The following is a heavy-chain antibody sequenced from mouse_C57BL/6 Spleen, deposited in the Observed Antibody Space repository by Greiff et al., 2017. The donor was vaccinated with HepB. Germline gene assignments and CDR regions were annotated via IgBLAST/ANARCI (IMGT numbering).Heavy chain of an antibody. D-gene: IGHD4-1*01. J-gene: IGHJ3*01. CDR3: TRELGPRAWFAY. V-gene: IGHV5-9-1*02. CDR1: GFTFSSYA. CDR2: ISSGGDYI. Sequence: EVQRVESGEGLVKPGGSLKLSCAASGFTFSSYAMSWVRQTPEKRLEWVAYISSGGDYIYYADTVKGRFTISRDNARNTLYLQMSSLKSEDTAMYYCTRELGPRAWFAYWGQGTLVTVSA.